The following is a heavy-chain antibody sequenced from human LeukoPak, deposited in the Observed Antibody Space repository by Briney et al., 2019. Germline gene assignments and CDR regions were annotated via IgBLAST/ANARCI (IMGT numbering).Heavy chain of an antibody. V-gene: IGHV4-34*01. CDR2: INHSGST. CDR3: ARGRSFVYYDFWSGLEPRRAFDY. Sequence: SETLSLTCAVYGGSFSGYYWSWIRQPPGKGLEWIGEINHSGSTNYNPSLKSRVTISVDTSKNQFSLKLSSVTAADTVVYYCARGRSFVYYDFWSGLEPRRAFDYWGQGTLVTVSS. J-gene: IGHJ4*02. D-gene: IGHD3-3*01. CDR1: GGSFSGYY.